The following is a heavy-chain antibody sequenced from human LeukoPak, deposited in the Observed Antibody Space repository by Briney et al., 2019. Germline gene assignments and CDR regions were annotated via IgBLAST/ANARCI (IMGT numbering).Heavy chain of an antibody. Sequence: SETLSLTCAVSGGSISTGSYSWTWLRQSSGRGLEWIGYVQQSGNTHYNSALKNRVTSSVDKSKNQFSLTLTSVTAADTAVYYCARSRNDYDILTGYPFDIWGQGTMVTVSS. CDR3: ARSRNDYDILTGYPFDI. D-gene: IGHD3-9*01. V-gene: IGHV4-30-2*06. CDR1: GGSISTGSYS. CDR2: VQQSGNT. J-gene: IGHJ3*02.